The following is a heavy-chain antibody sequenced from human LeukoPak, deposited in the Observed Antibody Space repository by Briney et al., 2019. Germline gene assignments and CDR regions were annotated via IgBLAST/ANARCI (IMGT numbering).Heavy chain of an antibody. D-gene: IGHD3-3*01. Sequence: SETLSLTCAVYGGSFSGYYWRWIRQPPGKGLEWIGEINHSGSTNYNPSFKSRVTISVDTSKNQFSLKLSSVTAAETAVYYCARVSDFWSGSVLSWGQETLVTVSS. V-gene: IGHV4-34*01. CDR3: ARVSDFWSGSVLS. CDR2: INHSGST. J-gene: IGHJ4*02. CDR1: GGSFSGYY.